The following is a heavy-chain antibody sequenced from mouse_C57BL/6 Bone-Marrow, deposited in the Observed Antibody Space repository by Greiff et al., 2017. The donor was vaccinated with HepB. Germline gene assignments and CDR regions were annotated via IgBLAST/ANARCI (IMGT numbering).Heavy chain of an antibody. J-gene: IGHJ4*01. CDR3: AREGDYYGSSYTYAMDY. CDR2: ISYDGSN. CDR1: GYSITSGYY. D-gene: IGHD1-1*01. V-gene: IGHV3-6*01. Sequence: EESGPGLVKPSQSLSLTCSVTGYSITSGYYWNWIRQFPGNKLEWMGYISYDGSNNYNPSLKNRISITRDTSKNQFFLKLNSVTTEDTATYYCAREGDYYGSSYTYAMDYWGQGTSVTVSS.